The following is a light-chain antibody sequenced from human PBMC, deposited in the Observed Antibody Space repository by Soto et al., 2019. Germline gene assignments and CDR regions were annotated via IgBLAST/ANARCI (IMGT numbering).Light chain of an antibody. J-gene: IGKJ5*01. Sequence: EIVLAQSPGALSLSPGERATLSCRASQSVSSIYLAWYQHKPGQAPRLLIYGASSRATGIPDRFSGSGSGIDFTLTISRLEPEDFAVYYCQQYGSSPITFGQGTRLEIK. CDR3: QQYGSSPIT. CDR2: GAS. CDR1: QSVSSIY. V-gene: IGKV3-20*01.